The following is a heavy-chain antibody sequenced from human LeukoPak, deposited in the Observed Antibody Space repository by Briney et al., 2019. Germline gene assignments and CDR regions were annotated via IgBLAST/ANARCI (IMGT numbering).Heavy chain of an antibody. Sequence: SETLSLTCAVYGGSFSGYYWSWIRQPPGKGLEWIGEINHSGSTNYNPSLQSRVTISVDTSKNQFSLKLSSVTAADTAVYYCARGGVTVDYWGQGTLVTVSS. CDR2: INHSGST. CDR1: GGSFSGYY. V-gene: IGHV4-34*01. D-gene: IGHD3-3*01. J-gene: IGHJ4*02. CDR3: ARGGVTVDY.